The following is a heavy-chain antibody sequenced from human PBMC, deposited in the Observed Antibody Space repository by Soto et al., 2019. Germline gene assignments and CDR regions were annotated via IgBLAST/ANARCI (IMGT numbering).Heavy chain of an antibody. J-gene: IGHJ4*02. Sequence: QVQLQESGPGLVKPSETLSLTCTVSGGSISSYYWSWIRQPPGKGLEWIGYIYYSGSTNYNPSLKSPVTISVNTSKNQFSLKLSSVTAADTAVYYCARDKRGYGDHFDYWGQGTLVTVSS. D-gene: IGHD5-18*01. V-gene: IGHV4-59*01. CDR1: GGSISSYY. CDR2: IYYSGST. CDR3: ARDKRGYGDHFDY.